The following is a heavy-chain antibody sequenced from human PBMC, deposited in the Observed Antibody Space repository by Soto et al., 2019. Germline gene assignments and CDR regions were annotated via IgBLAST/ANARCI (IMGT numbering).Heavy chain of an antibody. CDR3: ARAGGKEFDY. J-gene: IGHJ4*02. V-gene: IGHV4-31*03. Sequence: ASETLSLTCTVSCGSISSGGYYWSWIRQHPGKGLEWIGYIYYSGSTYYNPSLKSRVTISVDTSKNQFSLKLSSVTAADTAVYYCARAGGKEFDYWGQGTLVTVS. CDR1: CGSISSGGYY. D-gene: IGHD1-1*01. CDR2: IYYSGST.